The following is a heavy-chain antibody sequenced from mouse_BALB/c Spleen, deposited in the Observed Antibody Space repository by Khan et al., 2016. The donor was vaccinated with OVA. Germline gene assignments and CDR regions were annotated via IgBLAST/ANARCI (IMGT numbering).Heavy chain of an antibody. V-gene: IGHV1-77*01. CDR2: ISPGSGDT. D-gene: IGHD1-2*01. Sequence: QVQLQQPGAELARPGASVKLSCKASGYTFTDYYINWVKQRTGQGLEWIGEISPGSGDTYYNEKFKGKATLTADKSSTTAYMQLSSLTSEVSAVYFCARRNYFGYTFAYWGQGTLVTVSA. CDR3: ARRNYFGYTFAY. J-gene: IGHJ3*01. CDR1: GYTFTDYY.